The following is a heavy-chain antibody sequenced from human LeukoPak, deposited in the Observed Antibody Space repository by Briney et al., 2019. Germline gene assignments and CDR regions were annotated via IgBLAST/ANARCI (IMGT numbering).Heavy chain of an antibody. CDR1: GFTFSSYA. Sequence: PGGSLRLSCAASGFTFSSYAMHWVRQAPGKGPEWVANIKEDGSKKNYVDSVKGRFTISRDNAKNSLYLQMNSLRAEDTAVYYCATPLDYYDSSGYHQGGDWGQGTLVTVSS. V-gene: IGHV3-7*03. D-gene: IGHD3-22*01. CDR2: IKEDGSKK. CDR3: ATPLDYYDSSGYHQGGD. J-gene: IGHJ4*02.